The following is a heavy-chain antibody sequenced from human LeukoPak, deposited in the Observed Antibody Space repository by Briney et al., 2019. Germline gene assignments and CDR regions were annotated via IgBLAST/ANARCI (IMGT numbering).Heavy chain of an antibody. D-gene: IGHD3-10*01. V-gene: IGHV1-2*06. CDR3: TRDQGDSMVRGVRLGWFDP. CDR2: INPNSGGT. J-gene: IGHJ5*02. Sequence: ASVKASCKTSGYTFTGNYMHWVRQVPGQGLEWMGRINPNSGGTNYAQKFQGRVTMTRDTSISTAYMELSRLRSDDTAVYYCTRDQGDSMVRGVRLGWFDPWGQGTLVTVSS. CDR1: GYTFTGNY.